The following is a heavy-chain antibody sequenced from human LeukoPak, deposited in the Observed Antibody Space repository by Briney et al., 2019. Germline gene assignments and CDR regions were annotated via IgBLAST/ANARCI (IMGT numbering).Heavy chain of an antibody. Sequence: GGSLRLSCAASGFTFSSYAMHWVRQAPGKGLEWVAVISYDGSNKYYADSVKGRFTISRDNSKNTLYLQMSSLRAEDTAVYYCASSDTAMVSLDYWGQGTLVTVSS. CDR3: ASSDTAMVSLDY. CDR1: GFTFSSYA. CDR2: ISYDGSNK. J-gene: IGHJ4*02. V-gene: IGHV3-30*04. D-gene: IGHD5-18*01.